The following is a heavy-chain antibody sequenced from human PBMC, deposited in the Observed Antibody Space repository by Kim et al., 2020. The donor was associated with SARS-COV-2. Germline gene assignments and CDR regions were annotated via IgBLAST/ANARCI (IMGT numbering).Heavy chain of an antibody. J-gene: IGHJ3*01. Sequence: SETLSLTCTVSGGSMDSGDDFWSWIRQPPGKGLEWIGYIYFRGRTFYSPSLAGRVNISSDTSRNQFSLRLRSVTAADAAVYYCVREVSGSACYYFDSWS. CDR1: GGSMDSGDDF. D-gene: IGHD3-10*01. CDR3: VREVSGSACYYFDS. V-gene: IGHV4-30-4*01. CDR2: IYFRGRT.